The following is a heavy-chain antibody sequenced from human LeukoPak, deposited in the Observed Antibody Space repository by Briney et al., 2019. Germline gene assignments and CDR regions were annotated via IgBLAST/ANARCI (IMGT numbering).Heavy chain of an antibody. Sequence: GGSLRLSCAASGFIFSDYYMSWMRQAPGKGLGWLSYIDGSSSRTNYADSVKGRFTISRDNVKNSLYLQMNSLRAEDTAVYFCARRGTDYCTPSSCHPNWFAPWGQGTQVTVSS. J-gene: IGHJ5*02. CDR1: GFIFSDYY. V-gene: IGHV3-11*03. CDR2: IDGSSSRT. D-gene: IGHD4-11*01. CDR3: ARRGTDYCTPSSCHPNWFAP.